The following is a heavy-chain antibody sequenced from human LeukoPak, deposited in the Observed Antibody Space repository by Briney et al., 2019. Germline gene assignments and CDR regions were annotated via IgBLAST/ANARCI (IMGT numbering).Heavy chain of an antibody. Sequence: SETLSLTCTVSGGSISSSSYYWGWIRQPPGKGLEWIGSIYYSGSTYYNPSLKSRVTISVDTSKNQFSLKLSSVTAADTAVYYCVRDQTEYYDSSGYYRNYWYFDLWGRGTLVTVSS. V-gene: IGHV4-39*07. CDR1: GGSISSSSYY. CDR3: VRDQTEYYDSSGYYRNYWYFDL. CDR2: IYYSGST. D-gene: IGHD3-22*01. J-gene: IGHJ2*01.